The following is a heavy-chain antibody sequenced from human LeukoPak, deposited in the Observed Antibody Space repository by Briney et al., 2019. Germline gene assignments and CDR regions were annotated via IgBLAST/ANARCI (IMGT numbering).Heavy chain of an antibody. Sequence: PGGSLRLFCAASGFNFSSYIMNWVRQAPGKEPEWVSSISSSSAYIYYADSVKGRFTISRDNAKSSLFLQMNSLRDEDTAVYYCATSSIALAGTVDYWGQGTLVTVSS. V-gene: IGHV3-21*01. CDR1: GFNFSSYI. CDR2: ISSSSAYI. D-gene: IGHD6-19*01. J-gene: IGHJ4*02. CDR3: ATSSIALAGTVDY.